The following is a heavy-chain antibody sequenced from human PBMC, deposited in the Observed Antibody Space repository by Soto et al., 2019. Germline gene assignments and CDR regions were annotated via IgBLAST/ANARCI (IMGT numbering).Heavy chain of an antibody. CDR2: IAYDGSNK. V-gene: IGHV3-30*18. CDR3: EKGAYAYGALAFIFDA. D-gene: IGHD1-26*01. CDR1: GFTFSTYG. Sequence: QVQLVESGGVVVQPGRSLRLSCAASGFTFSTYGMHWVRQAPGKGLEWVALIAYDGSNKYYADSVKGRVTISRENSANLLYQKMNSIRAEDKDVYYCEKGAYAYGALAFIFDAWGQGTMITVSS. J-gene: IGHJ3*01.